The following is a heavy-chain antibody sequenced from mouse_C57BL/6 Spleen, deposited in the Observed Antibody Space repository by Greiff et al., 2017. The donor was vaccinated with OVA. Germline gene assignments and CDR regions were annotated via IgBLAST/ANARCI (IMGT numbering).Heavy chain of an antibody. Sequence: QVQLKQPGAELVKPGASVKLSCKASGYTFTSYWMHWVKQRPGRGLEWIGRIDPNSGGTKYNEKFKSKATLTVDKPSSTAYMQLSSLTSEDSAVYYCARSSITTVRYWYFDVWGTGTTVTVSS. J-gene: IGHJ1*03. CDR1: GYTFTSYW. V-gene: IGHV1-72*01. CDR2: IDPNSGGT. CDR3: ARSSITTVRYWYFDV. D-gene: IGHD1-1*01.